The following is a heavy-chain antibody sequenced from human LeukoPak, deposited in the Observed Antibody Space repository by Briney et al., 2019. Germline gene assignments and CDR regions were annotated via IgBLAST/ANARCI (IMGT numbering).Heavy chain of an antibody. CDR1: GGSVSSYY. CDR3: ARSPHSGTYPGGY. Sequence: SETLSLTCTVSGGSVSSYYWSWIRQPPGKGLEWIGYIYYGGSTYSNPSLKGRGAISLDTSKNQFSLKLTSVTAADTAVYYCARSPHSGTYPGGYWGQGTLVTVSS. V-gene: IGHV4-59*02. CDR2: IYYGGST. J-gene: IGHJ4*02. D-gene: IGHD1-26*01.